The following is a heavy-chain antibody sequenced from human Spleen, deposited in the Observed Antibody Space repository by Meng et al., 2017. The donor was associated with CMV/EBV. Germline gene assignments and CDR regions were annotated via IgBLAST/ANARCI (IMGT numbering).Heavy chain of an antibody. V-gene: IGHV3-21*01. D-gene: IGHD6-13*01. CDR3: ARGAAPRGLDV. J-gene: IGHJ6*02. CDR2: IRSSGTYI. CDR1: GFSFSTYD. Sequence: GGSLRLSCAASGFSFSTYDMHWVRQAPGKGLEWVSSIRSSGTYIYYADSVKGRFTISRDNAKNSLFLQMNSLGAEDTALYWCARGAAPRGLDVWGRGTTVTVSS.